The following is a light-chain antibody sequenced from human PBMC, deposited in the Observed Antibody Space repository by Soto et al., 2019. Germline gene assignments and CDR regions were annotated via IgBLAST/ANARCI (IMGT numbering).Light chain of an antibody. Sequence: EIVSTQSPGTLSLSPGERATLSCRASQSVTSDFLAWYQQKPGQAPRLLFYGASSRAAGVPDRFSGSGSGTHFTLTITRLEPEDFAVYYCQQYGRSPLMYTFGQGTKLGVK. CDR3: QQYGRSPLMYT. CDR1: QSVTSDF. V-gene: IGKV3-20*01. CDR2: GAS. J-gene: IGKJ2*01.